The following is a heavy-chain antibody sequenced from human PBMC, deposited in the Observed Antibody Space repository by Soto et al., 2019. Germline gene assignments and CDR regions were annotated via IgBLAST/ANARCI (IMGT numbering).Heavy chain of an antibody. Sequence: EVQLVESGGGLVKPGGSLRLSCAASGFIFSSYTMNWVRQAPGKGLEWVSSISASSTYIYYADSLKGRFTISRDNAYNSLYLQMNSLSGEDAVVYYCARGWLRDPWMYWGQGTLVTVSS. J-gene: IGHJ4*02. CDR2: ISASSTYI. CDR1: GFIFSSYT. D-gene: IGHD5-12*01. V-gene: IGHV3-21*01. CDR3: ARGWLRDPWMY.